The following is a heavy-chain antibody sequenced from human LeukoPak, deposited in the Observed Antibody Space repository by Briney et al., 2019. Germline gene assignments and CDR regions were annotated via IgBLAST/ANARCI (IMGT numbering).Heavy chain of an antibody. V-gene: IGHV3-23*01. D-gene: IGHD2-2*01. J-gene: IGHJ6*03. CDR2: ISGSGGST. CDR3: AKGAGVPAAMGDEYYYYYYMDV. Sequence: PGGSLRLSCAASGFTFSSYAMSWVRQAPGKGLEWVSAISGSGGSTYYADSVKGRFTISRDNSKNTLYLQMNSLRAEDTAVYYCAKGAGVPAAMGDEYYYYYYMDVWGKGTTVTVSS. CDR1: GFTFSSYA.